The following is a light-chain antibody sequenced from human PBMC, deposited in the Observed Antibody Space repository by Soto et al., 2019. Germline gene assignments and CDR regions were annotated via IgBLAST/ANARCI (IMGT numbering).Light chain of an antibody. CDR1: QGIGNY. Sequence: DIQMTQSPSSLSASVGDRVTITCRASQGIGNYLAWYQQKPGKVPKLLIFAASTLQSGVPSRFSDSGSGTDFTLTISSLQPEDVATYYCPKYNSAPFAFGPGTKVDIK. CDR2: AAS. J-gene: IGKJ3*01. CDR3: PKYNSAPFA. V-gene: IGKV1-27*01.